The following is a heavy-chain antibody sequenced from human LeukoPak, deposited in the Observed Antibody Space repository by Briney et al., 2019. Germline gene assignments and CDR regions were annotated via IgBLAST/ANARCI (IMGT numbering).Heavy chain of an antibody. J-gene: IGHJ5*02. CDR3: ARHGITGRLPLSNWFDP. D-gene: IGHD3-10*01. CDR1: GYSISSGYY. Sequence: SETLSLTCTVSGYSISSGYYCGWIRQPPGKGLEWIGSIYHSGSTYYNPSLKSRVTISVDTSKNQFSPKLSSVTAADTAVYYCARHGITGRLPLSNWFDPWGQGTLVTVSS. V-gene: IGHV4-38-2*02. CDR2: IYHSGST.